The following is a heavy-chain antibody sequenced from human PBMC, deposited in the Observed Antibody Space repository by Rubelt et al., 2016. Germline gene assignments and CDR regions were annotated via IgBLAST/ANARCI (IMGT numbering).Heavy chain of an antibody. V-gene: IGHV4-31*03. CDR2: IYYSGST. J-gene: IGHJ6*02. Sequence: QVQLQESGPGLVKPSQTLSLTCTVSGGSISSGGYYWSWIRQHPGKGLEWIGYIYYSGSTYYNPSLKSRVTISVGTVKNLFALKLSAVTAADTAVYYCARGLGAGYTYYYYGLDGWGRGTTVTVSS. CDR3: ARGLGAGYTYYYYGLDG. CDR1: GGSISSGGYY. D-gene: IGHD3/OR15-3a*01.